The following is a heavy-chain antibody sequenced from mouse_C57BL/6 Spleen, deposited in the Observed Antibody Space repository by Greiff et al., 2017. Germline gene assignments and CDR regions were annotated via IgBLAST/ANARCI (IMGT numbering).Heavy chain of an antibody. CDR2: IDPSDSYT. J-gene: IGHJ3*01. CDR1: GYTFTRYW. V-gene: IGHV1-50*01. Sequence: QVQLQQPGAELVKPGASVKLSCKASGYTFTRYWLPWVTQRPGHGLEWIGEIDPSDSYTNYNQKFKGKATLTVDTSSSTAYMQLSSLTSEDSAGYYCAPYYYGSSRFAYWGQGTLVTVSA. CDR3: APYYYGSSRFAY. D-gene: IGHD1-1*01.